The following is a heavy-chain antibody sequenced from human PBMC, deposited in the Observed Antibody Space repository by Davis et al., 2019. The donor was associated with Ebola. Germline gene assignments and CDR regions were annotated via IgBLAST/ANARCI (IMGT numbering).Heavy chain of an antibody. CDR2: INHSGST. J-gene: IGHJ4*02. CDR1: GGSFSGYY. Sequence: MPGGSLRLSCAVYGGSFSGYYWSWIRQPPGKGLEWLGEINHSGSTNYNPSLKSRVTISVDTTKNQFSLKLSSVTAADTAVYYCASVRGLRNYGSGRFDYWGQGTLVTVSS. V-gene: IGHV4-34*01. CDR3: ASVRGLRNYGSGRFDY. D-gene: IGHD3-10*01.